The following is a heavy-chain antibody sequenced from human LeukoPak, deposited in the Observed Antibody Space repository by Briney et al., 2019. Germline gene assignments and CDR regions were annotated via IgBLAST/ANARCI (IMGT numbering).Heavy chain of an antibody. CDR3: VREAGYCASVCLKSNWCDC. CDR1: GFPFSNHA. D-gene: IGHD2-15*01. Sequence: GGSLRHSCAASGFPFSNHAMSWVRQPPGKGLEWVAAISNGNTYYADSVRGRFTISRDDSKNMVYLQMNSLRDEDTALYYCVREAGYCASVCLKSNWCDCWGQGALVSV. V-gene: IGHV3-23*01. CDR2: ISNGNT. J-gene: IGHJ5*01.